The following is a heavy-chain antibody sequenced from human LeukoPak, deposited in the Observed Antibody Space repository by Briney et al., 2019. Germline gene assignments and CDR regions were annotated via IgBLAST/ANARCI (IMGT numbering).Heavy chain of an antibody. J-gene: IGHJ3*02. Sequence: TGGSLRLSCEASEFTFSNYWMSWVRQAPGKGLEWVAVISYDGSNKYYADSVKGRFTISRDNSKNTLYLQMNSLRAEDTAVYYCARPVSSWQLVRRGSAFDIWSQGTMVTVSS. V-gene: IGHV3-30-3*01. CDR1: EFTFSNYW. CDR2: ISYDGSNK. D-gene: IGHD6-6*01. CDR3: ARPVSSWQLVRRGSAFDI.